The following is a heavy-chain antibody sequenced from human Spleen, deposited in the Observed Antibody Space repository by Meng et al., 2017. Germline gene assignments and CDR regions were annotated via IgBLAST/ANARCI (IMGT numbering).Heavy chain of an antibody. CDR3: TDFDY. Sequence: VHLLESGGGVVQPGRSLRLSCAASGFIFSSSGMHWVRQAPGKGLEWVAVISYDGSDKYYANSVKGRFTISRDNSKNTLYLQTNSLRAEDTAVYYCTDFDYWGQGTLVTVSS. J-gene: IGHJ4*02. CDR2: ISYDGSDK. CDR1: GFIFSSSG. V-gene: IGHV3-30*03.